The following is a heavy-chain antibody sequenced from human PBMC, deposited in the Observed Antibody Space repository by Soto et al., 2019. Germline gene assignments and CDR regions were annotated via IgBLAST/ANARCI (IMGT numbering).Heavy chain of an antibody. J-gene: IGHJ6*01. V-gene: IGHV3-30*18. CDR2: MSDDGGKK. Sequence: GGSLRLSCAASVFGFSSYGMHWGRHAPGKGLEWLAVMSDDGGKKHYADSVKGRFTISRDNSKNMLYLQMDSLRVEDTAVYYCAKDYPYDLQNYGMEVWGQGTTVTVSS. CDR1: VFGFSSYG. D-gene: IGHD3-16*01. CDR3: AKDYPYDLQNYGMEV.